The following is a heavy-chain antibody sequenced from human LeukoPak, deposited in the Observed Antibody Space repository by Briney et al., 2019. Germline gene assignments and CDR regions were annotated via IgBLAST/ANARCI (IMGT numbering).Heavy chain of an antibody. CDR1: GFTFSSYS. Sequence: SGGSLRLSCAASGFTFSSYSMNWVRQAPGKGLEWVSYVSSSSSTIYYADSVKGRFTISRDNAKNSLYLQMNSLRAEDTAVYYCARDPHSSGSYYVGNDYWGQGTLVTVSS. D-gene: IGHD1-26*01. CDR3: ARDPHSSGSYYVGNDY. V-gene: IGHV3-48*01. J-gene: IGHJ4*02. CDR2: VSSSSSTI.